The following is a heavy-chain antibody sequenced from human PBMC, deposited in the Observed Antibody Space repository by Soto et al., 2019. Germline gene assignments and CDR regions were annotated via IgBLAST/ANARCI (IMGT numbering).Heavy chain of an antibody. V-gene: IGHV6-1*01. D-gene: IGHD6-19*01. Sequence: SQTLSLTCVISGDSVSSNSAAWNWIRQSPSRGLEWLGRTYYRSKWHNDFAVSVKSRITIKPDTSKNQFSLQLNSVTPEDTAGYYCAGQHQWLDSWGQGTLVTVSS. CDR1: GDSVSSNSAA. J-gene: IGHJ4*02. CDR3: AGQHQWLDS. CDR2: TYYRSKWHN.